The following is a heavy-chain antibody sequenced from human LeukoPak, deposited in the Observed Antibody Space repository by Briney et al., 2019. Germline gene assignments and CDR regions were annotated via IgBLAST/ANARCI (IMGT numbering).Heavy chain of an antibody. Sequence: PGGSLRLSCAASGFTFSSYAMSWARQAPGKGLEWVSAISGSGGSTYYADSVKGRFTISRDNSKNTLYLQMNSLRAEDTAVYYCAKGADILTGYYYYYGMDVWGQGTTVTVSS. J-gene: IGHJ6*02. D-gene: IGHD3-9*01. V-gene: IGHV3-23*01. CDR3: AKGADILTGYYYYYGMDV. CDR1: GFTFSSYA. CDR2: ISGSGGST.